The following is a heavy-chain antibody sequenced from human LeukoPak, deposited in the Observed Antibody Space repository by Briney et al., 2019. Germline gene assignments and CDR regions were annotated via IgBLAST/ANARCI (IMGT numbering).Heavy chain of an antibody. D-gene: IGHD3-22*01. CDR3: ARNFGGGDSSGPYS. Sequence: PGGSLRLSCAASGFTFSSYEMNWVRQAPGKGLEWVSYISSSGSTIYYADSVKGRFTISRDNAKNSLYLQMNSLRAEDTALYYCARNFGGGDSSGPYSWGQGTLVTVSS. CDR1: GFTFSSYE. J-gene: IGHJ4*02. V-gene: IGHV3-48*03. CDR2: ISSSGSTI.